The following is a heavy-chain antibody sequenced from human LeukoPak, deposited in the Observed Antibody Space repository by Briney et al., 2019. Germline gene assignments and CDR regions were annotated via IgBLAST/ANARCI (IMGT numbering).Heavy chain of an antibody. CDR1: GYTFTSYY. V-gene: IGHV1-46*03. Sequence: ASVKVSCKASGYTFTSYYMHWVRQAPGQGLEWMGIINPSGGSTSYAQKFQGRVTMTRDTSTSTVYMELSSLRSEDTAEYYCARVHSGSYYHGGDFDYWGQGTLVTVSS. CDR3: ARVHSGSYYHGGDFDY. CDR2: INPSGGST. D-gene: IGHD1-26*01. J-gene: IGHJ4*02.